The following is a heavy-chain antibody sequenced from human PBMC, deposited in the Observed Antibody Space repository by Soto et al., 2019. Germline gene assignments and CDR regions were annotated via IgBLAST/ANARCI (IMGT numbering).Heavy chain of an antibody. Sequence: GESLKISCKGSGYXFTSYWIGWVRQMPGKGLEWMGIIYPGDSDTRYSPSFQGQVTISADKSISTAYLQWSSLKASDTAMYYCASRNIAVAGTGAFDIWGQGTMVTVSS. J-gene: IGHJ3*02. V-gene: IGHV5-51*01. CDR3: ASRNIAVAGTGAFDI. CDR2: IYPGDSDT. D-gene: IGHD6-19*01. CDR1: GYXFTSYW.